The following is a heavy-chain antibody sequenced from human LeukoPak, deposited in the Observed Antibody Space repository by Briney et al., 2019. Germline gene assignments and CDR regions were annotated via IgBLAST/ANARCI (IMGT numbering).Heavy chain of an antibody. V-gene: IGHV4-4*07. D-gene: IGHD1-1*01. CDR2: IYYSGST. Sequence: SETLSLTCTVSGGSISSYYWSWIRQPAGKGLEWIGRIYYSGSTNYNPSLKSRVTISVDTSKNQFSLKLSSVTAADTAVYYCARARRWNAAVEGWWFDPWGQGTLVTVSS. CDR3: ARARRWNAAVEGWWFDP. J-gene: IGHJ5*02. CDR1: GGSISSYY.